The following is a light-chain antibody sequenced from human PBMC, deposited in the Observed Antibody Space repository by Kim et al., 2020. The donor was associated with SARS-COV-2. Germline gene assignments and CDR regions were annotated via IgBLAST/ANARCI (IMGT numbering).Light chain of an antibody. CDR2: LNSDGSH. Sequence: ASVKLTCTLSSGNSSYAIAWHQQQPEKGPRFLMRLNSDGSHSKGDGIPDRFSASSSGAERYLTISSLQSEDEADYYCQTWGTGIRVFGGGTKLTVL. CDR1: SGNSSYA. V-gene: IGLV4-69*01. CDR3: QTWGTGIRV. J-gene: IGLJ3*02.